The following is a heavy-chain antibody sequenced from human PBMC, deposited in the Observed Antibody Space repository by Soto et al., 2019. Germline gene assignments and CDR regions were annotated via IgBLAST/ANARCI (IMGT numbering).Heavy chain of an antibody. CDR3: AKSIAAAVVVLRGAFDI. J-gene: IGHJ3*02. V-gene: IGHV3-23*01. Sequence: TGGSLRLSCAASGFTFSSYAMSWVRQAPGKGLNWVSTISGSGGSTYYADSVKGRFTISRDNAKNSLYLQMNSLRAEDTAVYYCAKSIAAAVVVLRGAFDIWGQGTMVTVSS. CDR2: ISGSGGST. D-gene: IGHD6-13*01. CDR1: GFTFSSYA.